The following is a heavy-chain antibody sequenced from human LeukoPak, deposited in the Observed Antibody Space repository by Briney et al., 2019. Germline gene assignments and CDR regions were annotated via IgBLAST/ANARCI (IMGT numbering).Heavy chain of an antibody. V-gene: IGHV3-23*01. CDR1: GFTCSSYA. CDR2: ISGSGGST. D-gene: IGHD2-2*01. CDR3: AKEGYCSSTSCRYYFDY. Sequence: GGSLRLCCAASGFTCSSYAMRWGRPAAGEGLEWVSAISGSGGSTYYPDSVKGRFTISRANSNNTLYLQMNSLRAEDTAVYYCAKEGYCSSTSCRYYFDYWGQGTLVTVSS. J-gene: IGHJ4*02.